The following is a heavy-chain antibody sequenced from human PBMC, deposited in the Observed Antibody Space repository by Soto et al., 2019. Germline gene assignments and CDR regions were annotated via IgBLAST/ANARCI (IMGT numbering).Heavy chain of an antibody. J-gene: IGHJ6*02. Sequence: PSETLSLTCTVSGDSISSGGYYWGWIRQPPGKGLEWIGSIYYSGNTFYNPSLKSRVIISRDTSRNQFSLRLGSVTAADTAVYYCVSRLGYGYAMDVWGQGTTVTVSS. D-gene: IGHD5-12*01. CDR2: IYYSGNT. CDR3: VSRLGYGYAMDV. V-gene: IGHV4-39*01. CDR1: GDSISSGGYY.